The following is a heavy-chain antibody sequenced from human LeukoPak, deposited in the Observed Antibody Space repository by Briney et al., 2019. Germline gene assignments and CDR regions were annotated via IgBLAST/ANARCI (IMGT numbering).Heavy chain of an antibody. J-gene: IGHJ4*02. CDR2: FHPSSGSA. Sequence: ASVKVSCKAPAYTFIDYYVHWVRQAPGQGLEWMGWFHPSSGSAGYAQKFQGRVTMTRDTSISTAYMQRTRLTFDDTAVYYCAIKKIHGNPFDYWGQGTLVTVSS. CDR1: AYTFIDYY. V-gene: IGHV1-2*02. CDR3: AIKKIHGNPFDY.